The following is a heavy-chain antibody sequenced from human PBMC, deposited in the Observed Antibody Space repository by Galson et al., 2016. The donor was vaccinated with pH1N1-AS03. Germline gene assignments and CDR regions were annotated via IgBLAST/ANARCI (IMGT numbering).Heavy chain of an antibody. V-gene: IGHV4-61*10. Sequence: SETLSLTCTVSGGSISGGSYYWSWIRQTAGEGLEWIGNIYYTGTTNYNPSLKSRVTMSVDKSRNQFSLKLNSLTAADTAVYYCAAYKYVDTYFDNWGQGTLVTVSS. D-gene: IGHD1-1*01. J-gene: IGHJ4*02. CDR3: AAYKYVDTYFDN. CDR1: GGSISGGSYY. CDR2: IYYTGTT.